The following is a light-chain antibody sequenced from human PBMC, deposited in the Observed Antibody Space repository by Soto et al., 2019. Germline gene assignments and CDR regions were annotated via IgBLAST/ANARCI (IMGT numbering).Light chain of an antibody. Sequence: QSVMTQPPSVSAAPGQRVTISCSGSSSNIGGNSVSWYQQLPGTAPKLMIYDVSERPSGVPDRFSGSKSGNTASLTISGLQAEDEADYYCCSYAGTFYVFGTGTKLTVL. CDR3: CSYAGTFYV. V-gene: IGLV2-11*01. J-gene: IGLJ1*01. CDR2: DVS. CDR1: SSNIGGNS.